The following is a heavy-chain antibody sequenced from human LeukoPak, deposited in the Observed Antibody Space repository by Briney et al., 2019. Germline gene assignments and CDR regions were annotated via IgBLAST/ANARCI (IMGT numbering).Heavy chain of an antibody. CDR2: IASAGDT. CDR3: ARGGELGFDT. J-gene: IGHJ5*02. D-gene: IGHD1-7*01. Sequence: GWSLRLSCAASGFTFSTYDMHWVRQAIGKGLEWVSGIASAGDTFYSGSVKGRFTIPRENAKKSSYLQMNSLRAGGTAVYYCARGGELGFDTWGQGTLVTVSS. V-gene: IGHV3-13*01. CDR1: GFTFSTYD.